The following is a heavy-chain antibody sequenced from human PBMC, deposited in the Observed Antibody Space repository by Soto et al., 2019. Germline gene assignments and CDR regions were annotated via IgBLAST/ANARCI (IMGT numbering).Heavy chain of an antibody. CDR1: GFTFSSYA. Sequence: GGSLRLSCAASGFTFSSYAMHWVRQAPGKGLEWVAVISYDGSNKYYADSVKGRFTISRDNSKNTLYLQMNSLRAEDTAVYYCARDQMVAAAGLDYWGQGTLVTVSS. CDR2: ISYDGSNK. D-gene: IGHD6-13*01. J-gene: IGHJ4*02. V-gene: IGHV3-30-3*01. CDR3: ARDQMVAAAGLDY.